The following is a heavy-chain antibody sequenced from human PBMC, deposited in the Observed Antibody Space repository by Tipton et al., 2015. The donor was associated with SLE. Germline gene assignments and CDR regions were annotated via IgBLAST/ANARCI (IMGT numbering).Heavy chain of an antibody. J-gene: IGHJ4*02. CDR2: IIHSGVT. D-gene: IGHD5-12*01. Sequence: TLSLTCTVSGGSISSYYWSWIRQPPGKGLEWIAEIIHSGVTNYNPSLRSRVTISVDMSKNQVSLRLNSVTAADTAVYYCARVAPSEVFDYWGQGTLVTVSS. CDR1: GGSISSYY. V-gene: IGHV4-34*12. CDR3: ARVAPSEVFDY.